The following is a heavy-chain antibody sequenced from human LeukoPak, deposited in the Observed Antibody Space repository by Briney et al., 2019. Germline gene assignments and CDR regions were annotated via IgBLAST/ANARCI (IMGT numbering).Heavy chain of an antibody. J-gene: IGHJ4*02. CDR3: ARVVTGYSGYDFRGSGGNYFDY. CDR1: GYTFTSYY. Sequence: ASVKVSCKASGYTFTSYYMHWVRQAPGQGLEWMGIINPSGGSTSYAQKFQGRVTMTRDTSTSTVYMELSSLRSEDTAVYYCARVVTGYSGYDFRGSGGNYFDYWGQGTRVTVSS. V-gene: IGHV1-46*01. CDR2: INPSGGST. D-gene: IGHD5-12*01.